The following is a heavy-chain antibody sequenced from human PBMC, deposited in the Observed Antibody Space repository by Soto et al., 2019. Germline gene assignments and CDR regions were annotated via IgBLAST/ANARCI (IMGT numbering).Heavy chain of an antibody. CDR1: GGSISSYY. Sequence: SDTLSLTCTVSGGSISSYYWSWIRQPPGKGLEWIGYIYYSGSTNYNPSLKSRVTISVDTSKNQFSLKLSSVTAADTAVYYCARARWLVLSYFDYWGQGTLVTVSS. V-gene: IGHV4-59*01. J-gene: IGHJ4*02. D-gene: IGHD6-19*01. CDR3: ARARWLVLSYFDY. CDR2: IYYSGST.